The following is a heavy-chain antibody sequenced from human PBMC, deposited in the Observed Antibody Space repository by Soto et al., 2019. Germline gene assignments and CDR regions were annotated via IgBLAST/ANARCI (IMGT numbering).Heavy chain of an antibody. D-gene: IGHD2-2*01. V-gene: IGHV4-59*08. CDR2: IYSSGST. Sequence: SETLSLTCTVSGDSMSSYYWSWIRQPPGKGLEWIGYIYSSGSTNYNPSLKSRVTISVDTSKNQFSLKVTSVTAADTAVYYCARLYGYCIRNSCHGHYAMGVWGQGTTVTVSS. CDR1: GDSMSSYY. CDR3: ARLYGYCIRNSCHGHYAMGV. J-gene: IGHJ6*02.